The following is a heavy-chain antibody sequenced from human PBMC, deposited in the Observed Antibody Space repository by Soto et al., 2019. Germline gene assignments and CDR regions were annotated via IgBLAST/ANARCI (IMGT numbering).Heavy chain of an antibody. D-gene: IGHD3-3*01. CDR3: ARAIKIFGVATTHYYYYCLDV. CDR2: ISAYNGNT. V-gene: IGHV1-18*01. Sequence: ASVKVSCKDSGYTFTSYGISWVRQAPGQGLEWMGWISAYNGNTNYAQKLQGRVTMTTDTSTSTAYMELRSLRSDETAVYYCARAIKIFGVATTHYYYYCLDVWGQGTTVTVCS. J-gene: IGHJ6*02. CDR1: GYTFTSYG.